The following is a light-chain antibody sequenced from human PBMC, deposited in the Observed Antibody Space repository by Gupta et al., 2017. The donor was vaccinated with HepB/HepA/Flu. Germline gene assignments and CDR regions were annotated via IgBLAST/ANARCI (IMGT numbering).Light chain of an antibody. J-gene: IGLJ3*02. CDR1: SSNIGRNT. CDR2: SNN. V-gene: IGLV1-44*01. Sequence: QSVLTQPPSASGTPGQRVTISCAGSSSNIGRNTVNWFQQLPGPAPKLLVYSNNQRPSGVPDRFSGSKSATSASLAISGLQSEDEADYYCATWDDSLNGWVFGGGTKLTVL. CDR3: ATWDDSLNGWV.